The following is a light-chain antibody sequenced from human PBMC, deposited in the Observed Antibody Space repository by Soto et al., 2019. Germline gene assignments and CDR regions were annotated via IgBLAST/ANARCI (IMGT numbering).Light chain of an antibody. J-gene: IGKJ3*01. CDR1: QSVSAMY. V-gene: IGKV3-20*01. CDR2: AS. Sequence: EIVLTQSPGTLSLSPGERATLSCRASQSVSAMYLAWYQQKPGQAPRLRIYASNRATGIQDRFSGSGSGTDFTLTISRLEPEDFAVYYCQHYGTSALFGPGTKVEIK. CDR3: QHYGTSAL.